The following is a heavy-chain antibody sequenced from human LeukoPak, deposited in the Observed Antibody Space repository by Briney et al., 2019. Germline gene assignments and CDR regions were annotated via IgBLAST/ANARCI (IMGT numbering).Heavy chain of an antibody. V-gene: IGHV4-38-2*02. CDR3: ARFFRTVWELPYY. CDR1: GYSISSGYY. D-gene: IGHD1-26*01. J-gene: IGHJ4*02. Sequence: PSETLSLTCSVSGYSISSGYYWGWIRQPPGKGLEWIGNIYHDGNTYYNPSLKSRVTISVDTTKNQFSLRLSSLTTADTAVYYCARFFRTVWELPYYWGPGTLVTVS. CDR2: IYHDGNT.